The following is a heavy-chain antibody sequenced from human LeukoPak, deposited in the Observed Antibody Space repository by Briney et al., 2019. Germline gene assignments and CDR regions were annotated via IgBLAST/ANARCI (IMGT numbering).Heavy chain of an antibody. CDR2: ISGFTGNK. V-gene: IGHV1-18*01. D-gene: IGHD6-25*01. J-gene: IGHJ3*02. Sequence: ASVKVSCKASGYTFTNYGISWVRQAPGQGLEWMGWISGFTGNKEYAQKIQDRVTMTTDTSTSTAYMELRSLRSDDTAMYYCARGDHSSGHDAFDIWGQGTKVTVSS. CDR3: ARGDHSSGHDAFDI. CDR1: GYTFTNYG.